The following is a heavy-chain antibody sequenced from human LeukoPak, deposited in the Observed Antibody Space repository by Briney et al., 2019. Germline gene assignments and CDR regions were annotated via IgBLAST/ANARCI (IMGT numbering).Heavy chain of an antibody. D-gene: IGHD6-19*01. CDR2: IYSGGST. CDR1: GFTVSSNY. CDR3: ARDLLAAGDNDY. Sequence: PGGSLRLSCAASGFTVSSNYMSWVRQAPGKGLEWVSVIYSGGSTYYADSVKGRFTISRDNSKNTLYLQINSLRAEDTAVYYCARDLLAAGDNDYWGQGTLVTVSS. V-gene: IGHV3-66*02. J-gene: IGHJ4*02.